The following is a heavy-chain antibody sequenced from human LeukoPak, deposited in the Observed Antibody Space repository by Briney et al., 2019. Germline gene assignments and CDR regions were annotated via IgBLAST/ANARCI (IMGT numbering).Heavy chain of an antibody. Sequence: GGSLRLSCTVSGFTVSSNSMSWVRQAPGKGLEWVSFIYSDNTHYSDSVKGRFTISRDNSKNTLYLQMNSLRAEDTALYYCARDTGIAVAGTFDYWGQGTLVTVSS. J-gene: IGHJ4*02. V-gene: IGHV3-53*01. CDR1: GFTVSSNS. CDR2: IYSDNT. D-gene: IGHD6-19*01. CDR3: ARDTGIAVAGTFDY.